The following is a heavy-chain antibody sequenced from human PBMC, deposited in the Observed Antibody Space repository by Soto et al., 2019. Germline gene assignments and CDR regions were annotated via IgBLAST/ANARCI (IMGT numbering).Heavy chain of an antibody. V-gene: IGHV3-30-3*01. CDR1: GFTFSSYA. CDR3: ARGPSSLTGFDY. J-gene: IGHJ4*02. Sequence: GGSLRLSCAASGFTFSSYAMHWVRQAPGKGLEWVAVISYDGSNKYYADSVKGRFTITRDNSKYTLYLQMNSLRGEAAAVYYCARGPSSLTGFDYWGQGTLVTVSS. D-gene: IGHD2-2*01. CDR2: ISYDGSNK.